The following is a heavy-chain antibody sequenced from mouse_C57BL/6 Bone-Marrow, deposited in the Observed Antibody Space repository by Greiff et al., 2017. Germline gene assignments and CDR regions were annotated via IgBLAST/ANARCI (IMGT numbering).Heavy chain of an antibody. Sequence: EVQLQQSGPELVKPGASVQISCKASGYTFTDYYMNWVKQSHGKSLEWIGDINPNYGGTSYNQKFKGKATLTVDKSSSTAYMELRSLTSEDSAVYYCARTIVTTWGDYWGQGTSVTVSS. D-gene: IGHD2-5*01. CDR2: INPNYGGT. CDR3: ARTIVTTWGDY. J-gene: IGHJ4*01. V-gene: IGHV1-26*01. CDR1: GYTFTDYY.